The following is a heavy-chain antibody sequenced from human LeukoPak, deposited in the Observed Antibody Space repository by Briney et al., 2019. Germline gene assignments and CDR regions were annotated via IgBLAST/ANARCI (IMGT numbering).Heavy chain of an antibody. V-gene: IGHV1-2*02. Sequence: GASVKVSCKASGYTFTGYYMHWVRQAPGQGLEWMGWINPNSGDTNYAQKFQGRVTMTRDTSISTAYMELSRLRSDDTAVYYCARDRITMVRGVIVNPLGYWGQGTLVTVSS. CDR1: GYTFTGYY. D-gene: IGHD3-10*01. CDR2: INPNSGDT. J-gene: IGHJ4*02. CDR3: ARDRITMVRGVIVNPLGY.